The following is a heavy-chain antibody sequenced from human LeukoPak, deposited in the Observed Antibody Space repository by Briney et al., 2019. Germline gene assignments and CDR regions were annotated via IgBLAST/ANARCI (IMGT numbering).Heavy chain of an antibody. CDR3: AELGITMIGGV. Sequence: GALGISCAASGIHFSSYEMKRGRQAPGKGLEWVSYISSSGSTIYYADSVKGRFTISRDNAKNSLYLQMNSLRAEDTAVYYCAELGITMIGGVWGKGTTVTISS. J-gene: IGHJ6*04. V-gene: IGHV3-48*03. CDR2: ISSSGSTI. D-gene: IGHD3-10*02. CDR1: GIHFSSYE.